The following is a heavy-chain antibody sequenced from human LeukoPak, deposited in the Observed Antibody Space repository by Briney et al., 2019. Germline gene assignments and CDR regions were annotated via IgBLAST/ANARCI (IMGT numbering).Heavy chain of an antibody. D-gene: IGHD1-26*01. J-gene: IGHJ5*02. CDR2: MNPNSGNT. CDR1: GYTFTSYD. CDR3: ARDKHVLGNGFDR. V-gene: IGHV1-8*01. Sequence: GASVKVSCKASGYTFTSYDINWVRQATGQGLEWMGWMNPNSGNTGYAQKFQGRVTMTRNTSISTAYMELSSLRSEDTAVYYWARDKHVLGNGFDRWGEGTQVTVSA.